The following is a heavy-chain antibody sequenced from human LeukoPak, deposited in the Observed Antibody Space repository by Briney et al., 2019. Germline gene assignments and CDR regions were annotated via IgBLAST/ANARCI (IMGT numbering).Heavy chain of an antibody. CDR1: GGTFSSYA. CDR2: IIPIFGTA. CDR3: ARDLGYFPDY. V-gene: IGHV1-69*01. J-gene: IGHJ4*02. D-gene: IGHD7-27*01. Sequence: ASVKASCKASGGTFSSYAISWVRQAPGQGLEWMGGIIPIFGTANYAQKFQGRVTITADESTSTAYMELSSLRSEDTAVYYCARDLGYFPDYWGQGTLVTVSS.